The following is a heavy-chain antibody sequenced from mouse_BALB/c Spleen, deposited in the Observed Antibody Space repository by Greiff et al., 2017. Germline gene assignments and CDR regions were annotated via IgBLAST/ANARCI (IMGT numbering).Heavy chain of an antibody. Sequence: QVQLKESGAELMKPGASVKISCKATGYTFSSYWIEWVKQRPGHGLEWIGEILPGSGSTNYNEKFKGKATFTADTSSNTAYMQLSSLTSEDSAVYYCARKDYYGSSYGAWFAYWGQGTLVTVSA. J-gene: IGHJ3*01. CDR3: ARKDYYGSSYGAWFAY. V-gene: IGHV1-9*01. CDR1: GYTFSSYW. D-gene: IGHD1-1*01. CDR2: ILPGSGST.